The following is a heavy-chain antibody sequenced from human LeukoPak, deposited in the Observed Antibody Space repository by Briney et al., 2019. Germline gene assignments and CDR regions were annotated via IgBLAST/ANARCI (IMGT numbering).Heavy chain of an antibody. Sequence: GGSLRLSCAASGFTFSSHGMSWVRQAPGKGLDWVSGISGSVGSTYYADSVKGRFTISRDNSKNTLYLQMNSLRAEDTAVYYCAKDDNYIRFLSWGQGTLVTVSS. V-gene: IGHV3-23*01. CDR2: ISGSVGST. CDR1: GFTFSSHG. CDR3: AKDDNYIRFLS. D-gene: IGHD3-16*01. J-gene: IGHJ5*02.